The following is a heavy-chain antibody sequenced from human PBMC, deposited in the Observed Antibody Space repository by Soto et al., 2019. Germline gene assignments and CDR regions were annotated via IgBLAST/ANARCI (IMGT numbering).Heavy chain of an antibody. CDR3: ARGLGTAVAGTWIQGWFDP. CDR1: GGSISSYY. J-gene: IGHJ5*02. CDR2: IYYSGST. V-gene: IGHV4-59*01. D-gene: IGHD6-19*01. Sequence: SETLSLTCTVSGGSISSYYWSWIRQPPGKGLEWIGYIYYSGSTNYNPSLKSRVTISVDTSKNQFSLKLSSVTAADTAVYYCARGLGTAVAGTWIQGWFDPWGQGTLVTVSP.